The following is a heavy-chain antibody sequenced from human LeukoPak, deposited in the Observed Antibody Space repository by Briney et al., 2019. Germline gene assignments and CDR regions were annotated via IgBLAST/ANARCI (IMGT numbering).Heavy chain of an antibody. D-gene: IGHD6-19*01. CDR2: ITSSSSYI. CDR1: GLTLGNFA. Sequence: GGSLGLSCAASGLTLGNFAMNWVRQVPGTGLEWVSSITSSSSYIYYADSVKGRFTISRDNAKNSLYLQMNSLRAEDTAVYYCARDHRSSGYYGMDVWGQGTTVTVSS. J-gene: IGHJ6*02. CDR3: ARDHRSSGYYGMDV. V-gene: IGHV3-21*01.